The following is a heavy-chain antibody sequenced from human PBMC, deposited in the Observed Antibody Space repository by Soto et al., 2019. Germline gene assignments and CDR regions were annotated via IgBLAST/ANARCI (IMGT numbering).Heavy chain of an antibody. J-gene: IGHJ4*02. CDR3: AKEIFAAAYXATSAFDL. CDR2: ITSGAGT. V-gene: IGHV3-23*01. D-gene: IGHD2-15*01. CDR1: GFTFSSYA. Sequence: PGGALRLSCAASGFTFSSYALSWVRQTPGKGLEWGSAITSGAGTSYADSGKGRFTISRDNSDNSLFLHMNSLRAEDTGRYFCAKEIFAAAYXATSAFDLWGQGTLVTVSS.